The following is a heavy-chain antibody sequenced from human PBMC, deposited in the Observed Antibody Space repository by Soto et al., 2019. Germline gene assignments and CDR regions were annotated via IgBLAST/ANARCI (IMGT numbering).Heavy chain of an antibody. D-gene: IGHD1-26*01. CDR2: IIPIFGTA. Sequence: QVQLVQSGAEVKKPGSSVSVSCKASGGTFSSYSINWVRQAPGQGLEWMGEIIPIFGTANYAQKFQGRVTITADESTSTAYMDLSSLRSEDTAVYYCARDGGRHSGGIDYWGQGTLVTVSS. V-gene: IGHV1-69*01. CDR3: ARDGGRHSGGIDY. CDR1: GGTFSSYS. J-gene: IGHJ4*02.